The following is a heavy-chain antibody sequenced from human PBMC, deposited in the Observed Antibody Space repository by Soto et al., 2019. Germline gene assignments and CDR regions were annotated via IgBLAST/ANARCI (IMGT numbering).Heavy chain of an antibody. CDR2: IYWDDDK. D-gene: IGHD3-3*01. J-gene: IGHJ5*02. Sequence: QITLKESGPTLVKPTQTLTLTCTFSGFSLSTSGVGVGWIRQPPGKALEWLALIYWDDDKRYSPSLKSRLTLTKDTSKNQVVRTMTNMDPVDTAKYYCAHRRQSDFWSGYYTDWFDPWGQGTLVTVSS. CDR3: AHRRQSDFWSGYYTDWFDP. CDR1: GFSLSTSGVG. V-gene: IGHV2-5*02.